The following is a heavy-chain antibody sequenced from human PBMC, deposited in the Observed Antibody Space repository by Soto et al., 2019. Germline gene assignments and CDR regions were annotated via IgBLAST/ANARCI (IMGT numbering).Heavy chain of an antibody. V-gene: IGHV3-11*05. CDR1: GFTFSDYY. D-gene: IGHD4-17*01. Sequence: QVQLVESGGGLVKPGGSLRLSCAASGFTFSDYYMSWNRQAPGKGLEWVSYISSSSSYTNYADSVKGRFTISRDNAKNSLYLQMNSLRAEDTAVYYCARGGSTVTRPFDYWGQGTLVTVSS. CDR3: ARGGSTVTRPFDY. J-gene: IGHJ4*02. CDR2: ISSSSSYT.